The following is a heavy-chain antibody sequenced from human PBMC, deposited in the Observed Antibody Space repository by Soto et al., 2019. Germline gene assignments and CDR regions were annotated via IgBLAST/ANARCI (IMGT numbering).Heavy chain of an antibody. Sequence: EVQLVESGGGLVKPGGSLRLSCAASGFTFSSYSMNWVRQAPGKGLEWVSSISSSGTYIYYADSVKGRFTISRDNAKNSLYLQMNSLRAEDTAVYYCAFAGSGSYSNVADAFGIWGQGTMVTVSS. V-gene: IGHV3-21*01. CDR1: GFTFSSYS. CDR3: AFAGSGSYSNVADAFGI. J-gene: IGHJ3*02. CDR2: ISSSGTYI. D-gene: IGHD3-10*01.